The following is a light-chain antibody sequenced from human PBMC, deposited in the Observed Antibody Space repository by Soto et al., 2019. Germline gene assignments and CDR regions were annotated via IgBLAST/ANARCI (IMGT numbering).Light chain of an antibody. CDR3: QQPYSHPLT. Sequence: IQLTQSPSSLSASVGDRVTITCRASQGITSYLAWYQQRPGKAPGLLIYSASTLQSGVPSRFSGSGYGTDLSLTISNLQPEDFATYYCQQPYSHPLTFGGGTKVDIK. CDR1: QGITSY. V-gene: IGKV1-9*01. CDR2: SAS. J-gene: IGKJ4*01.